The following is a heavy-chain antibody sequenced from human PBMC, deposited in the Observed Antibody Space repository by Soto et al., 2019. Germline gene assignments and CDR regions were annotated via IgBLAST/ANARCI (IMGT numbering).Heavy chain of an antibody. Sequence: EVQLVESGGGLVQPGGSLRLSCAVSGFTVSSNYMSWVRQAPEKGLEWVSVIYSGGSTYYADSVKGRFTISRDNSKNTLYLQMNSLRAEDTAVYYCAREGIRSPLYYWGQGTLVTVSS. CDR1: GFTVSSNY. J-gene: IGHJ4*02. D-gene: IGHD4-17*01. CDR2: IYSGGST. V-gene: IGHV3-66*01. CDR3: AREGIRSPLYY.